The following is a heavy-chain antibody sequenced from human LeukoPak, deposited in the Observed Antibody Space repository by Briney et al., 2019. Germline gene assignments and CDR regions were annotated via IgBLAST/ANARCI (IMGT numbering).Heavy chain of an antibody. CDR2: IYYSGSI. J-gene: IGHJ4*02. D-gene: IGHD1-7*01. Sequence: SETLSLTCTVSGGSISSGDYYWSWIRQPPGKGLEWIGYIYYSGSIYYNPSLKSRVTISVDTSKNQFSLKLSSVTAADTAVYYCARDFRDELASFDYWGQGTLVTVSS. CDR1: GGSISSGDYY. CDR3: ARDFRDELASFDY. V-gene: IGHV4-30-4*01.